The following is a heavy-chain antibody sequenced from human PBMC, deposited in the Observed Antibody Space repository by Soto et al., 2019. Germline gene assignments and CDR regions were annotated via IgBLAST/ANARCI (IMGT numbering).Heavy chain of an antibody. CDR1: GFTFSSYA. J-gene: IGHJ5*02. D-gene: IGHD2-2*01. CDR2: ISGSGGNT. Sequence: GGSLRLSCAASGFTFSSYAMSWVRQAPGKGLEWVSAISGSGGNTYYADSVKGRFTISRDNAKNSLYLQMNSLRAEDTAVYYCARDVVPAAMTWFDPWGQGTLVTVSS. V-gene: IGHV3-23*01. CDR3: ARDVVPAAMTWFDP.